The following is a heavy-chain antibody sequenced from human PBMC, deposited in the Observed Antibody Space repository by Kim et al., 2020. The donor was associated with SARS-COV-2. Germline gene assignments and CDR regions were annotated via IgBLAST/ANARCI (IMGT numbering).Heavy chain of an antibody. CDR2: IIPILGIA. Sequence: SVKVSCKASGGTFSSYAISWVRQAPGQGLEWMGRIIPILGIANYAQKFQGRVTITADKSTSTSYMELSSLRSEDTAVYYCAQRPGYCSSTSCYEGVYYYYGMDVWGQGTTVTVSS. CDR1: GGTFSSYA. CDR3: AQRPGYCSSTSCYEGVYYYYGMDV. D-gene: IGHD2-2*01. V-gene: IGHV1-69*04. J-gene: IGHJ6*02.